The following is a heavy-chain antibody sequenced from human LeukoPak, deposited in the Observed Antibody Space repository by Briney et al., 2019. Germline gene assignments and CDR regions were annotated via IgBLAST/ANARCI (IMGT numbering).Heavy chain of an antibody. J-gene: IGHJ4*02. CDR1: GFTFSSYS. V-gene: IGHV3-21*04. CDR3: AKLPHVWGSLGY. CDR2: ISSSSSYI. Sequence: GGSLRLSCAASGFTFSSYSMNWVRQAPGKGLEWVSSISSSSSYIYYADSVKGRFTISRDNAKNSLYLQMNSLRAEDTAVYYCAKLPHVWGSLGYWGQGTLVTVSS. D-gene: IGHD3-16*01.